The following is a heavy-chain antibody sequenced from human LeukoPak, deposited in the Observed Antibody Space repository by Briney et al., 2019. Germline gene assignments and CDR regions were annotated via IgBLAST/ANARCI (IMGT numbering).Heavy chain of an antibody. Sequence: SETLSLTCTVSGGSISSSSYYWGWIRQPPGKGLEWIGYIYHSGSTYYNPSLKSRVTISVDRSKNQFSLKLSSVTAADTAVYYCARGPVVPAASYYFDYWGQGTLVTVSS. V-gene: IGHV4-39*07. CDR2: IYHSGST. CDR1: GGSISSSSYY. J-gene: IGHJ4*02. CDR3: ARGPVVPAASYYFDY. D-gene: IGHD2-2*01.